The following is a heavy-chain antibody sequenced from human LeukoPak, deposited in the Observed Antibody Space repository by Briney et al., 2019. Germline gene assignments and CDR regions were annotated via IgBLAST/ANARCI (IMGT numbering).Heavy chain of an antibody. Sequence: PGGSLRLSCTASGFSFTDFDMNWVRQAPGKGLEWVSHTTHSGITTHYADSAKGRFTISRDNSKSTLYLQMNSLRAEDTAVYYCAKPVTGSIFDYWGRGTLVTVSS. CDR1: GFSFTDFD. CDR2: TTHSGITT. J-gene: IGHJ4*02. V-gene: IGHV3-23*01. CDR3: AKPVTGSIFDY. D-gene: IGHD6-19*01.